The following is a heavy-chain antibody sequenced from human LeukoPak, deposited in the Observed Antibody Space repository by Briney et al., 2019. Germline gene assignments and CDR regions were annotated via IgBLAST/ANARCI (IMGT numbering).Heavy chain of an antibody. D-gene: IGHD6-13*01. CDR3: ARASIAAAGADY. CDR1: GYTFTGYY. Sequence: WASVKVPCKASGYTFTGYYMHWVRQAPGQGLEWMGWINPNSGGTNYAQKFQGKVTMTRDTSISTAYMELSRLRSDDTAVYYCARASIAAAGADYWGQGTLVTVSS. J-gene: IGHJ4*02. V-gene: IGHV1-2*02. CDR2: INPNSGGT.